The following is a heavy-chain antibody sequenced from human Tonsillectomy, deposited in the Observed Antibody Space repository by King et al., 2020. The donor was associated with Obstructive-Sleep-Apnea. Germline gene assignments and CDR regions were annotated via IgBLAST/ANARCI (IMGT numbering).Heavy chain of an antibody. Sequence: VQLVESGGGLVQPGRSLRLSCAASGFIFDDYAMHWVRQAPGKGLEWVSGINWNSANIGYADSVQGRFTISRGNAKNSLHLQMNSLRAEDTALYYCAKDLYGSGSYFPAAFDIWGQGTMVTVSS. J-gene: IGHJ3*02. CDR3: AKDLYGSGSYFPAAFDI. CDR2: INWNSANI. CDR1: GFIFDDYA. D-gene: IGHD3-10*01. V-gene: IGHV3-9*01.